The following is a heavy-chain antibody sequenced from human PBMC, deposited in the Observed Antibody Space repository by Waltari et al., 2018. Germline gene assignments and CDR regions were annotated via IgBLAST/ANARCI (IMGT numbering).Heavy chain of an antibody. V-gene: IGHV4-39*01. CDR3: ARHMTSNPYYYYMDV. CDR1: GGSIRTSHYY. Sequence: QLQLQESGPGLVKPSETLSLICTVSGGSIRTSHYYWGWIRQPPGKGLEWIGSTYYSGKTYYNPSLKSRVTISADTSKNQFSLKLSSVTAADAAVYFCARHMTSNPYYYYMDVWGKGTAVPVS. J-gene: IGHJ6*03. D-gene: IGHD3-16*01. CDR2: TYYSGKT.